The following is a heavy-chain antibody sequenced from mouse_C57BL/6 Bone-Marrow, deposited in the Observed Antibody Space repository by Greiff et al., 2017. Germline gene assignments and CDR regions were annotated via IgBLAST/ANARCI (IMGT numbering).Heavy chain of an antibody. D-gene: IGHD1-1*01. CDR3: ARGGVTTVNYFDY. Sequence: VQLKQSGAELVKPGASVKLSCKASGYTFTSYWMHWVKQRPGRGLEWIGRIDPNSGGTKYNEKFKSKATLTVDKPSSTAYMQISSLTSEDSAVYYCARGGVTTVNYFDYWGQGTTLTVSS. CDR1: GYTFTSYW. V-gene: IGHV1-72*01. CDR2: IDPNSGGT. J-gene: IGHJ2*01.